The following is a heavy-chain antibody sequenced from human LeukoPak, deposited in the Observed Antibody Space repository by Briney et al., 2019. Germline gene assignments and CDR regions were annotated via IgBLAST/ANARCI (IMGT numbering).Heavy chain of an antibody. V-gene: IGHV4-59*01. CDR3: ARGERVATIPAYFDY. CDR2: IYYSGST. CDR1: GGSISSYY. Sequence: SETLSLTCTVSGGSISSYYWSWIRQPPGKGLEWIGYIYYSGSTNYNPSLKSRVTISVDTSKNQFSLKLSSVTAADPAVYYCARGERVATIPAYFDYWGQGTLVTVSS. J-gene: IGHJ4*02. D-gene: IGHD5-12*01.